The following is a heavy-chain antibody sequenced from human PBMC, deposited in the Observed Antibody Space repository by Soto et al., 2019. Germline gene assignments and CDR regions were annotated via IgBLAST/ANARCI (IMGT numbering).Heavy chain of an antibody. V-gene: IGHV3-23*01. D-gene: IGHD5-12*01. J-gene: IGHJ6*02. CDR1: GFTFSSYA. Sequence: PGGSLRLSCAASGFTFSSYAMSWVRQAPGKGLEWVSAISGSGGSTYYADSVKGRFTISRDNSKNTLYLQMNSLRAEDTAVYYCAKSRDGYNRYYYYGMDVWGQGTTVTVS. CDR2: ISGSGGST. CDR3: AKSRDGYNRYYYYGMDV.